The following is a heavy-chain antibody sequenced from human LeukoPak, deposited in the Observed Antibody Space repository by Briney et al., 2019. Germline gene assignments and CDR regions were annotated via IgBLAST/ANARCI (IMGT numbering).Heavy chain of an antibody. CDR3: ARGPRGYSGYGLLRFDY. D-gene: IGHD5-12*01. J-gene: IGHJ4*02. V-gene: IGHV3-30*04. CDR2: VSYDGSNE. Sequence: GGSLRLSCAASGFSFSSHAMHWVRQAPGKGLEWVAVVSYDGSNEYYADSVKGRFTISRDNSKNTLYLQMNSLRAEDTAVYYCARGPRGYSGYGLLRFDYWGQGTLVSVSS. CDR1: GFSFSSHA.